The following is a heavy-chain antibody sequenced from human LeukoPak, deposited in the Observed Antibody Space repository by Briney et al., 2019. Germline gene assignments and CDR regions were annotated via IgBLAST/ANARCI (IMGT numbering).Heavy chain of an antibody. CDR1: GFTFSSYW. Sequence: GGSLRLSCAASGFTFSSYWMSWVRQAPGKGLEWVANIKQDGSEKYYVDSVKGRFTISRDNAENSLYLQMNSLRAEDTAVYYCARAPSRGVRAVAGTNYFDYWGQGTLVTVSS. D-gene: IGHD6-19*01. CDR3: ARAPSRGVRAVAGTNYFDY. CDR2: IKQDGSEK. J-gene: IGHJ4*02. V-gene: IGHV3-7*01.